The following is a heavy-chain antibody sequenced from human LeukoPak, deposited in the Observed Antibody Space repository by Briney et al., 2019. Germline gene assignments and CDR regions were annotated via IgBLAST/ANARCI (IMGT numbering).Heavy chain of an antibody. Sequence: PRGSPSLSCTASGFTSSDYSMRWIRAAPGKGLERSSQKSRRGTTVYYADSVRGRITISRDNAKNSLYLQMSSLRAEDTAVYYCTRDRLPYCCSGCTMVNYYGVDVWGQGTTVTVSS. J-gene: IGHJ6*02. CDR1: GFTSSDYS. CDR2: KSRRGTTV. V-gene: IGHV3-11*01. D-gene: IGHD2-21*01. CDR3: TRDRLPYCCSGCTMVNYYGVDV.